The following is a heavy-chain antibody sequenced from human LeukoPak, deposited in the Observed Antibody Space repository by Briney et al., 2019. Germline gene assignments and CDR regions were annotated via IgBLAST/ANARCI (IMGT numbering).Heavy chain of an antibody. CDR1: GFTFSTYA. CDR3: ARYCTGGSCVFQYGMDV. D-gene: IGHD2-15*01. CDR2: IRGSGAAN. V-gene: IGHV3-23*01. Sequence: GGSLRLSCAASGFTFSTYAMTWVRQAPGKGLEWVSAIRGSGAANYYADSVKGRFTISIDNSKNTLFLQMNSLGAEDTAIYYCARYCTGGSCVFQYGMDVWVKETTVSVSS. J-gene: IGHJ6*03.